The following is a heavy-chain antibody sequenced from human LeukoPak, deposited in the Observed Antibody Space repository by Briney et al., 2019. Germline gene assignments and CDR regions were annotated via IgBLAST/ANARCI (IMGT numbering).Heavy chain of an antibody. J-gene: IGHJ4*02. CDR3: ARDLDTKNDY. CDR2: INPNSGGT. Sequence: ASVKVSCKASGYTFTDYYMHWVRQAPGQGLEWMGWINPNSGGTNYAQKFQGRVTMTRDTSISTAYMELSRLRSDDTAVYYRARDLDTKNDYWGQGTLVTVSS. CDR1: GYTFTDYY. V-gene: IGHV1-2*02.